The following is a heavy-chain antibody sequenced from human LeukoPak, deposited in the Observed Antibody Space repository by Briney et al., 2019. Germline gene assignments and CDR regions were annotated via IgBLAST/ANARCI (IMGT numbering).Heavy chain of an antibody. J-gene: IGHJ3*02. V-gene: IGHV4-59*12. CDR3: ARRGRYCSSTSCYLVRAFDI. D-gene: IGHD2-2*01. CDR2: IYYSGST. Sequence: SETLSLTCTVSGGSISSYYWSWIRQPPGKGLEWIGYIYYSGSTNYNPSLKSRVTISVDTSKNQFSLKLSSVTAADTAVYYCARRGRYCSSTSCYLVRAFDIWGQGTMVTVSS. CDR1: GGSISSYY.